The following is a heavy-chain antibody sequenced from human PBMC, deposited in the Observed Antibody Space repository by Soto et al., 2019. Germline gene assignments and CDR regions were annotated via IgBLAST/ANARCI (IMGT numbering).Heavy chain of an antibody. CDR1: GFTFNSYA. V-gene: IGHV3-23*01. Sequence: EVQLSESGGGLVQPGGSLRLSCAASGFTFNSYAMSWVRQAPGKGLEWVSSISGSGGSTNYADSVKGRFTISRDNSKSTLYLQMNSLRAEDTAVYYCAKGRSGWPYYYGMDVWGQGTTVTVSS. J-gene: IGHJ6*02. CDR2: ISGSGGST. CDR3: AKGRSGWPYYYGMDV. D-gene: IGHD6-19*01.